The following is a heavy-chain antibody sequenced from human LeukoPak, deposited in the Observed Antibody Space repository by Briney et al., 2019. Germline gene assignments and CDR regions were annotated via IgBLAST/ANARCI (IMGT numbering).Heavy chain of an antibody. Sequence: ASVKVSCKASGYTFATYGISWVRQATGQGLEWMGWMNPNSGNTGYAQKFQGRVTITRNTSISTAYLELSSLRSEDTAVYYCARGTIVGATLIYYYYYMDVWGKGTTVTVSS. V-gene: IGHV1-8*03. CDR2: MNPNSGNT. CDR1: GYTFATYG. D-gene: IGHD1-26*01. CDR3: ARGTIVGATLIYYYYYMDV. J-gene: IGHJ6*03.